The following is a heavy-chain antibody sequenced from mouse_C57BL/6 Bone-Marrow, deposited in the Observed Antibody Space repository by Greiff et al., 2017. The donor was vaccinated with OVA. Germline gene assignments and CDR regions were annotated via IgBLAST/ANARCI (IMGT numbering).Heavy chain of an antibody. J-gene: IGHJ1*03. V-gene: IGHV1-9*01. Sequence: QVQLQQSGAELMKPGASVKLSCKATGYTFTGYWIEWVKQRPGHGLEWIGEILPGSGSTNYNEKFKGTATFTADTSSNTAYMQLSSLTTEDSAIYDCARRILLLRYWYFDVWGTGTTVTVSS. CDR1: GYTFTGYW. CDR2: ILPGSGST. D-gene: IGHD1-1*01. CDR3: ARRILLLRYWYFDV.